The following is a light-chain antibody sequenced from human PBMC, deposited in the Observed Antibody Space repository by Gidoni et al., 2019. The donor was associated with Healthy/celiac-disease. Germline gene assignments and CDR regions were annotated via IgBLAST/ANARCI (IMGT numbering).Light chain of an antibody. CDR2: DAS. Sequence: DFPMTLSPSTLSASVGDRVTIPCRASQSISSWLAWYQQKPGKAPKLLIYDASRLESGVPSRFSGSGSGTEFTLTISSLQPDDFATYYCQQYNSYWTFXXXTKVEIK. V-gene: IGKV1-5*01. CDR3: QQYNSYWT. J-gene: IGKJ1*01. CDR1: QSISSW.